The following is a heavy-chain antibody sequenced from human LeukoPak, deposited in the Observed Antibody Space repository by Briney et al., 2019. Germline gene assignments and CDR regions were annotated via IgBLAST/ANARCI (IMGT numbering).Heavy chain of an antibody. Sequence: GASLKISFQGSGYRFTSYWIGWVRQLPGKGLGWMGIIYPGDSDTRYSPSFQGQVTISADKSISTAYLQWSSLKASDTAMYYCARLNGDSSSWYTDYFDYWGQGTLVTVSS. J-gene: IGHJ4*02. CDR1: GYRFTSYW. D-gene: IGHD6-13*01. CDR2: IYPGDSDT. V-gene: IGHV5-51*01. CDR3: ARLNGDSSSWYTDYFDY.